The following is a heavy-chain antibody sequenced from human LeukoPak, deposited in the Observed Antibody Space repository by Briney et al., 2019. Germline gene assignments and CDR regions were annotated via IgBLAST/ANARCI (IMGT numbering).Heavy chain of an antibody. Sequence: GGSLRLCCAASGFDFSIYTMNWVRQAPGKGLEWVSSISSSSSYLYYADSVKGRFTISRDNAKNSLYLQINSLRAEDTAVYYCARGAIYDSSGYRWFDPWGQGALVTVSS. V-gene: IGHV3-21*01. CDR2: ISSSSSYL. CDR3: ARGAIYDSSGYRWFDP. CDR1: GFDFSIYT. D-gene: IGHD3-22*01. J-gene: IGHJ5*02.